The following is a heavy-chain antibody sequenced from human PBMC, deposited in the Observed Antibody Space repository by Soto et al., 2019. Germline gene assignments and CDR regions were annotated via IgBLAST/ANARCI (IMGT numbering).Heavy chain of an antibody. Sequence: SETLSLTCTVSGGSISSGGYYWSWIRQHPGKGLEWIGYIYYSGSTYYNPSLKSRVTISVYTSKNQFSLKLSSVTAADTAVYYCARDPGPGYYDILTGYYHGMDVWGQGTTVTVSS. D-gene: IGHD3-9*01. J-gene: IGHJ6*02. CDR1: GGSISSGGYY. V-gene: IGHV4-31*03. CDR3: ARDPGPGYYDILTGYYHGMDV. CDR2: IYYSGST.